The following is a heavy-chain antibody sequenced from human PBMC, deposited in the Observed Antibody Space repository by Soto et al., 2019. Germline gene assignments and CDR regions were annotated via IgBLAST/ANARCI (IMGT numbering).Heavy chain of an antibody. D-gene: IGHD1-26*01. CDR2: LSSSSGHI. CDR1: GFTFSSYS. CDR3: VRHWLATREFDY. V-gene: IGHV3-21*01. Sequence: GGSLRLSCAASGFTFSSYSMNWVRQAPGKGLESVSSLSSSSGHIYYADSVKGRFTISRDNAKNSLYLQMNSLRAEDTAVYYCVRHWLATREFDYRDQGTLVTVSS. J-gene: IGHJ4*02.